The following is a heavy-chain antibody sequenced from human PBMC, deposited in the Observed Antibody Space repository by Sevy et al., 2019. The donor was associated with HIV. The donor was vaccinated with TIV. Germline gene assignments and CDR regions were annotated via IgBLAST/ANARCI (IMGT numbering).Heavy chain of an antibody. CDR1: GFTFSNAW. V-gene: IGHV3-15*01. CDR3: TTDGELCWPPDFQH. Sequence: GGSLRLSCAASGFTFSNAWMSWVRQAPGKGLEWVGRIKSKTDGGTTDYAAPVKGRFTISRDDSKNTLYLQMNSLKTEDTAVYYCTTDGELCWPPDFQHWGQGTLVTVSS. D-gene: IGHD2-21*01. J-gene: IGHJ1*01. CDR2: IKSKTDGGTT.